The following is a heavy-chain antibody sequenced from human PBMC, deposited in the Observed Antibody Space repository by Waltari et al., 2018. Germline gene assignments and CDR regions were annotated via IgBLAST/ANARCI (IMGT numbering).Heavy chain of an antibody. CDR3: ARGAVAGTENAFDI. CDR2: IYYSGST. J-gene: IGHJ3*02. Sequence: QLQLQESGPGLVKPSETLSLTCTVSGGSISSSSYYWGWIRQPPGKGLEWLGSIYYSGSTYYNPSLKSRVTISVYTSKNQCSLKLSSVTAADTAVYYCARGAVAGTENAFDIWGQGTMVTVSS. V-gene: IGHV4-39*07. CDR1: GGSISSSSYY. D-gene: IGHD6-19*01.